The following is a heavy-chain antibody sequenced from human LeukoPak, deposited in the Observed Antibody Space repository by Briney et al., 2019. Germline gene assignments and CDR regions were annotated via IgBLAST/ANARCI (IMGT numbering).Heavy chain of an antibody. J-gene: IGHJ5*02. CDR2: IDASGGAT. CDR1: GFTFDDYA. CDR3: AKGSGSGWYGWFAP. V-gene: IGHV3-23*01. D-gene: IGHD6-19*01. Sequence: GRSLRLSCAASGFTFDDYAMSWVRQAPGKGLEWVSSIDASGGATYYADSVKGRFTISRDNSKNTFHLQMNSLRAEDTAVYSCAKGSGSGWYGWFAPWGQGTLVTVSS.